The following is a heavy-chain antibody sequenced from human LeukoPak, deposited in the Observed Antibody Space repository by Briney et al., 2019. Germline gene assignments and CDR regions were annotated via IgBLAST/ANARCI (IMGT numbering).Heavy chain of an antibody. CDR3: ARAVRYFDWLYYYYFDY. J-gene: IGHJ4*02. V-gene: IGHV3-7*01. CDR2: IKQDGSEK. Sequence: GGSLRLSCAASGFTFSSYWMSWVRQAPGKGLEWVANIKQDGSEKYYVDSVKGRFTISRDNAKNSLYLQMNSLRAEDTAVYYCARAVRYFDWLYYYYFDYRGQGTLVTVSS. D-gene: IGHD3-9*01. CDR1: GFTFSSYW.